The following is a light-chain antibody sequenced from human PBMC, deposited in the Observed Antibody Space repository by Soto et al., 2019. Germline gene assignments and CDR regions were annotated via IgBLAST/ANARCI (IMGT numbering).Light chain of an antibody. CDR1: QSVSSY. CDR3: QQRSNWTIT. V-gene: IGKV3-11*01. CDR2: DAS. Sequence: EIVLTQSPATLSLSPGVRATLSCRTSQSVSSYFAWYQQKPGRAPRLLIYDASNRATGIPARFIGSGSGTDFTLTISSLEPEDFAVYYCQQRSNWTITFGQGTRLEIK. J-gene: IGKJ5*01.